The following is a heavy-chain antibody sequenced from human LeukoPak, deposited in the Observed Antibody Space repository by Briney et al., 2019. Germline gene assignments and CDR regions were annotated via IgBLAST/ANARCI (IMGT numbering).Heavy chain of an antibody. CDR3: ARDGRLMQNYYFDY. CDR1: GFSISHGYY. D-gene: IGHD2-21*02. V-gene: IGHV4-38-2*02. Sequence: SETLSLTCTVSGFSISHGYYWGWVRPAPEKGLEWLGIIYHSGTTYYNPSFKSRVTISVDRSKNQFSLKLTSLTATDTAVYYCARDGRLMQNYYFDYWGPGTLVTVSS. CDR2: IYHSGTT. J-gene: IGHJ4*02.